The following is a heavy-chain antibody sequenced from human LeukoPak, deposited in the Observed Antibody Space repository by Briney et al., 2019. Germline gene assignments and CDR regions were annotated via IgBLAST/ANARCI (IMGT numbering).Heavy chain of an antibody. Sequence: PSETLSLTCAVSGGSISSSNWWCCVRQPPGKGLEWIGEIYHSGSTNYNPSLKSRVTISVDKSKNQFSLKLSSVTAADTAVYYCASSIITMVRGIPGGYYYGMDVWGQGTTVTVSS. D-gene: IGHD3-10*01. V-gene: IGHV4-4*02. CDR1: GGSISSSNW. CDR3: ASSIITMVRGIPGGYYYGMDV. CDR2: IYHSGST. J-gene: IGHJ6*02.